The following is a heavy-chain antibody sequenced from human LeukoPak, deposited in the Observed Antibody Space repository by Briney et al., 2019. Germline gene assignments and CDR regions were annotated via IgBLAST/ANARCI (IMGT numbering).Heavy chain of an antibody. Sequence: GGSLRLSCAASGFTFSSYEMNWVRQAPGKGLEWVSVIYSGGSTYYADSVKGRFTISRDNSKNTLYLQMNSLRAEDTAVYYCARALGVRGAYFDYWGQGTLVTVSS. CDR1: GFTFSSYE. J-gene: IGHJ4*02. D-gene: IGHD3-10*01. CDR3: ARALGVRGAYFDY. CDR2: IYSGGST. V-gene: IGHV3-66*02.